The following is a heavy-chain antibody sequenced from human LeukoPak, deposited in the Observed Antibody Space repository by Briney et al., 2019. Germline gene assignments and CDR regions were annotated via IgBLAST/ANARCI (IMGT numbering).Heavy chain of an antibody. V-gene: IGHV4-59*11. Sequence: SETLSLTCTVSSGSISSHYWSWIRQPPGKGLEWIGYIYYSGSTNYNPSLKSRVTVSVDTSKNQFSLKLSSVTAADTAVYYCAREIQLWPQMDVWGQGTTVTVSS. D-gene: IGHD5-18*01. CDR2: IYYSGST. CDR3: AREIQLWPQMDV. J-gene: IGHJ6*02. CDR1: SGSISSHY.